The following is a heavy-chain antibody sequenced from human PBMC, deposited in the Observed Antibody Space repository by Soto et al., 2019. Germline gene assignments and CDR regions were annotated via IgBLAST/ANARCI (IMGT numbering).Heavy chain of an antibody. D-gene: IGHD3-16*01. Sequence: PGGSLRLSCAASGFTFSTYWLSWVRQAPGKGLEWVANIKEDGSEKHYGDSVKGRFNISRDNANNSLYLQTNSLRAEYTAVYYCVRVGRLGGYWGQGTLVTVSS. CDR2: IKEDGSEK. J-gene: IGHJ4*02. CDR3: VRVGRLGGY. V-gene: IGHV3-7*03. CDR1: GFTFSTYW.